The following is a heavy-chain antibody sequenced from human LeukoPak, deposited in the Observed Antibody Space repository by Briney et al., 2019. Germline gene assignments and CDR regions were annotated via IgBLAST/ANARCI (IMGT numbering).Heavy chain of an antibody. CDR2: INHGGST. CDR3: ARHTWQWPPFGD. D-gene: IGHD6-19*01. CDR1: GGSFSGDF. J-gene: IGHJ4*02. Sequence: PSETLSLTCAVYGGSFSGDFWSWIRQSPGKGLEWIGEINHGGSTTYNPSLQSRVTMSVDTSTNQISLKMTSVTAADTAIYYCARHTWQWPPFGDWGQGTQVTISS. V-gene: IGHV4-34*01.